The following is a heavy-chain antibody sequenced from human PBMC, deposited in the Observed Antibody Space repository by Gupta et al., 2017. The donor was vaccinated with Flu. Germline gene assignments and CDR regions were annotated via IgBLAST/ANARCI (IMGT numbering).Heavy chain of an antibody. CDR3: ARGTATGPRSIWQSRPHWFDP. CDR1: GGSFSGYY. V-gene: IGHV4-34*01. CDR2: INHSGST. D-gene: IGHD6-19*01. J-gene: IGHJ5*02. Sequence: QVQLQQWGAGLLKPSETLSLTCAVYGGSFSGYYWSWIRQPPGKGLEWIGEINHSGSTNYNPSLKSRVTISVDTSKNQFSLKLSSVTAADTAVYYCARGTATGPRSIWQSRPHWFDPWGQGTLVTVSS.